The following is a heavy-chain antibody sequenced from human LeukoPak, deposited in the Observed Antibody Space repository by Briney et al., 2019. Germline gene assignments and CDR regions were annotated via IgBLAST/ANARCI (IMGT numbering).Heavy chain of an antibody. D-gene: IGHD5-18*01. CDR3: ARTVDTAYYFDY. CDR2: IYHSGST. Sequence: PSETLSLTCTVPGGSISSGYYWGWIRQPPGKGLEWIGSIYHSGSTYYNPSLKSRVTISVDTSKNQFSLKLSSVTAAVTAVYYCARTVDTAYYFDYWGQGTLVTVSS. CDR1: GGSISSGYY. J-gene: IGHJ4*02. V-gene: IGHV4-38-2*02.